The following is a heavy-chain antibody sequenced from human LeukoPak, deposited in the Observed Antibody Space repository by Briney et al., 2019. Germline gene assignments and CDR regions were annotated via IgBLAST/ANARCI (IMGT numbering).Heavy chain of an antibody. CDR3: ARSYYYGSGSYFALDY. J-gene: IGHJ4*02. CDR1: GFTFSSYE. CDR2: ISSSSSYI. D-gene: IGHD3-10*01. V-gene: IGHV3-21*05. Sequence: GGSLRLSCAASGFTFSSYEMNWVRQAPGKGLEWVSYISSSSSYIYYADSVKGRFTISRDNAKNSLYLQMNSLRAEDTAVYYCARSYYYGSGSYFALDYWGQGTLVTVSS.